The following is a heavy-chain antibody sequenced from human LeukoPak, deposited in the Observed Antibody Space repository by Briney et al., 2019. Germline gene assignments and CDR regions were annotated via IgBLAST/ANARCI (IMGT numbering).Heavy chain of an antibody. D-gene: IGHD2-2*01. Sequence: GASVKVSCKTSGYTFTNYAISGVRQAPGQGLEWMGWISAYNGHTNYAQKLQGRVTMTTDTSTSTGYMGMRSLRSDDTAVYYCARVGKVPADRALVDYWGQGALVTVSS. CDR3: ARVGKVPADRALVDY. V-gene: IGHV1-18*01. CDR1: GYTFTNYA. CDR2: ISAYNGHT. J-gene: IGHJ4*02.